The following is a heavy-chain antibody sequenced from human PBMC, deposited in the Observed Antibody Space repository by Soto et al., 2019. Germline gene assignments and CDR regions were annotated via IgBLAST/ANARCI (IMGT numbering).Heavy chain of an antibody. V-gene: IGHV3-48*02. J-gene: IGHJ5*02. CDR1: GFTFSSNS. Sequence: EVQVVESGRGLVQPGGSLRLSCAASGFTFSSNSMNWVRQAPGKGLEWISYISSSSSTIYADSVKGRFTISRDNAKNSLYLRMNSLRDEDTAVYYCARVIWSGHLTSDLWGQGTLVTVSS. D-gene: IGHD3-3*01. CDR2: ISSSSSTI. CDR3: ARVIWSGHLTSDL.